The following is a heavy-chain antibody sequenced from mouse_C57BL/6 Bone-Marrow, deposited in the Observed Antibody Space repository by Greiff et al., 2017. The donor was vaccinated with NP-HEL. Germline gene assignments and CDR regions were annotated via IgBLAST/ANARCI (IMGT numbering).Heavy chain of an antibody. D-gene: IGHD2-5*01. V-gene: IGHV1-69*01. CDR2: IDPSDSYT. J-gene: IGHJ1*03. CDR1: GYTFTSYW. Sequence: QVQLQQPGAELVMPGASVKLSCKASGYTFTSYWMHWVKQRPGQGLEWIGEIDPSDSYTNYNQKFKGKSTLTVDKSSSTAYMQLSSLTSEDSAVYYCARWDYSNYVWYFDVWGTGTTVTVSS. CDR3: ARWDYSNYVWYFDV.